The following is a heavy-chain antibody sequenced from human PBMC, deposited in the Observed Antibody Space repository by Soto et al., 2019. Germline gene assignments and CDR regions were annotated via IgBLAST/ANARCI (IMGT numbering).Heavy chain of an antibody. D-gene: IGHD6-19*01. V-gene: IGHV3-9*01. CDR3: AKSHTTSGWYVTTDY. CDR1: GFTFGDYA. J-gene: IGHJ4*02. CDR2: FSWNSGSI. Sequence: EVQLVESGGGLVQPGRSLRLSCAASGFTFGDYAMQWVRQAPGKGLEWVSAFSWNSGSIDYADSVKGRFTISRDNAKNSLYLQMNSLRAEDTALYYCAKSHTTSGWYVTTDYWGQGTRVTVSS.